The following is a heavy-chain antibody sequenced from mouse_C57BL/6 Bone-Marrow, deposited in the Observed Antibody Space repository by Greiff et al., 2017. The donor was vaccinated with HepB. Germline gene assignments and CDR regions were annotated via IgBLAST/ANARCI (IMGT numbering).Heavy chain of an antibody. CDR3: ARSYYYGTSYAMDY. V-gene: IGHV1-52*01. CDR1: GYTFTSYW. CDR2: IDPSDSET. D-gene: IGHD1-1*01. J-gene: IGHJ4*01. Sequence: QVQLKQPGAELVRPGSSVKLSCKASGYTFTSYWMHWVKQRPIQGLEWIGNIDPSDSETHYNQKFKDKATLTVDKSSSTAYMQLSSLTSEDSAVYYCARSYYYGTSYAMDYWGQGTSVTVSS.